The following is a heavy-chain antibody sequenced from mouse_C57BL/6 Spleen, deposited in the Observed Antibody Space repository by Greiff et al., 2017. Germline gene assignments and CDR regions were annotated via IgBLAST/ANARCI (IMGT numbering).Heavy chain of an antibody. D-gene: IGHD2-5*01. V-gene: IGHV10-1*01. CDR1: GFSFNTYA. CDR3: VRHGYSNYVGYYAMDY. CDR2: IRSKSNNYAT. Sequence: EVQLVESGGGLVQPKGSLKLSCAASGFSFNTYAMNWVRQAPGKGLEWVARIRSKSNNYATYYADSVKDRFTISRDDSESMLYLQMNNLKTEDTAMYYCVRHGYSNYVGYYAMDYWGQGTSVTVSS. J-gene: IGHJ4*01.